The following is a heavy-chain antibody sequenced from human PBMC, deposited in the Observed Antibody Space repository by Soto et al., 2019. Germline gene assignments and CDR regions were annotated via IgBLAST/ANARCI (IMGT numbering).Heavy chain of an antibody. CDR3: ARDKITGLFDY. CDR2: INHSGST. CDR1: GGSFSGYY. V-gene: IGHV4-34*01. D-gene: IGHD2-8*02. J-gene: IGHJ4*02. Sequence: SETLSLTCADYGGSFSGYYWSWIRQPPGTGLEWIGEINHSGSTNYNPSLKSRVTISVDTSKNQFSLKLTSVTAADTAVYYCARDKITGLFDYWGQGTLVTVSS.